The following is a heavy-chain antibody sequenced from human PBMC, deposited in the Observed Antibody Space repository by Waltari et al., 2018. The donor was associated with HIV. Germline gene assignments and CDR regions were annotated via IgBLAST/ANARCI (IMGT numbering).Heavy chain of an antibody. D-gene: IGHD2-2*01. Sequence: QVQLQESGPGLVKPSGTLSLTCAVPGGSLSNSNWWTWVRQPPGKGLEWIGEIYHSGSTNYNPSLKSRVTISVDKSKNQFSLKLSFVTAADTAVYYCARADIVLFPAAGGPGFDPWGQGTLVTVSS. J-gene: IGHJ5*02. CDR2: IYHSGST. CDR1: GGSLSNSNW. CDR3: ARADIVLFPAAGGPGFDP. V-gene: IGHV4-4*02.